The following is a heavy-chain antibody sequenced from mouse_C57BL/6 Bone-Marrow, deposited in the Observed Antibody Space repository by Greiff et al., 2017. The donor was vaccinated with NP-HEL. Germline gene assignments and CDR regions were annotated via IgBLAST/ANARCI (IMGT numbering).Heavy chain of an antibody. D-gene: IGHD2-3*01. J-gene: IGHJ4*01. CDR2: ISSGSSTI. CDR3: AIYDYDAMDY. CDR1: GFTFSDYG. Sequence: EVHLVESGGGLVKPGGSLKLSCAASGFTFSDYGMHWVRQAPEKGLEWVAYISSGSSTIYYVDTVKGRFTISRDNAKNTLFLQMTSLRSEDTAMYYCAIYDYDAMDYWGQGTSVTVSS. V-gene: IGHV5-17*01.